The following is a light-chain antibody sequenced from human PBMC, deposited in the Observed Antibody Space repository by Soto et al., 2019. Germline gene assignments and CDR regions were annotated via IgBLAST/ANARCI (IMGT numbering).Light chain of an antibody. V-gene: IGKV1-12*02. J-gene: IGKJ1*01. CDR3: QQANSFPWT. CDR1: QGISNW. Sequence: DIQLTQSPSSVSASVGDRVTVTCRASQGISNWLAWYQQKPGKAPKLLISAASSLQSGVPSRFSGSGSGTDFTLSISRLQPEDFATYYCQQANSFPWTFGQGTKVEIK. CDR2: AAS.